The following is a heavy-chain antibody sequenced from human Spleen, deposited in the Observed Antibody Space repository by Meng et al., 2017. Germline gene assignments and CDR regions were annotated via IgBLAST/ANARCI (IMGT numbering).Heavy chain of an antibody. CDR3: AKDGSSGWYYFDY. V-gene: IGHV3-43*02. CDR2: MTDSGGSA. CDR1: GFIFSDYA. D-gene: IGHD6-13*01. J-gene: IGHJ4*02. Sequence: GESLKISCAASGFIFSDYAMTWVRQVPGKGLERVAGMTDSGGSAYYADSVKGRFTISRDNSKNSLYLQMNSLRTEDTALYYCAKDGSSGWYYFDYWGQGTLVTVSS.